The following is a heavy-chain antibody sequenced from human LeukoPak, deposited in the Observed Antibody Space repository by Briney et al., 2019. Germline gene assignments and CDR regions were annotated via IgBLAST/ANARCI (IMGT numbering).Heavy chain of an antibody. CDR3: AKSGYNRFDY. CDR1: GFPFSSYA. J-gene: IGHJ4*02. D-gene: IGHD5-24*01. CDR2: FSGSGGGT. V-gene: IGHV3-23*01. Sequence: GGSLRLSCAASGFPFSSYAMSWVRQAPGKGLEWVSAFSGSGGGTYYADSVKGRFTISRDNSKNTLYLQMNSLRAEDTAVHFCAKSGYNRFDYWGQGTLVTVSS.